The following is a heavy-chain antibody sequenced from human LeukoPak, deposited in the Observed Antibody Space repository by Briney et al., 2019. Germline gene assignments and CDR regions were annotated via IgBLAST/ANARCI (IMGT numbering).Heavy chain of an antibody. CDR1: GFTFSSYA. Sequence: GGSLRLSCAASGFTFSSYAMSWVRQAPGKGLEWVSAISGSGSSTYYADSVKGRFTISRDNSKNTLYLQMNSLRAEDTAVYYCAKNGPYGSGVKDAFDIWGQGTMVTVSS. D-gene: IGHD3-10*01. V-gene: IGHV3-23*01. CDR3: AKNGPYGSGVKDAFDI. CDR2: ISGSGSST. J-gene: IGHJ3*02.